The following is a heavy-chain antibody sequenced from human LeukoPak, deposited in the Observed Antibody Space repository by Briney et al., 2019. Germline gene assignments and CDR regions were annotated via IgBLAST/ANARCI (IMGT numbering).Heavy chain of an antibody. D-gene: IGHD6-13*01. CDR1: GGSISTSYY. CDR2: IYHSGNT. J-gene: IGHJ4*02. V-gene: IGHV4-59*01. Sequence: SETLSLTCTVSGGSISTSYYWSWIRQPLGKGLEWLGYIYHSGNTNYSPSLKSRVTISVDSSNNQFSLKLSSVTAADTALYYCAGTPIASTGTLFYWGLGTLVTVSS. CDR3: AGTPIASTGTLFY.